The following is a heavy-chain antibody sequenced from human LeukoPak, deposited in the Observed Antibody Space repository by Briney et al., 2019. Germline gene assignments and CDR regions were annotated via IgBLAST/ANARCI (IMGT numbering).Heavy chain of an antibody. CDR2: ISYDGSNK. J-gene: IGHJ4*02. D-gene: IGHD6-19*01. Sequence: GGSLRLSCAASGFTFSSYAMHWVRQAPGKGLEWVAVISYDGSNKYYADSVKGRFTISRDNSKNTLYLQMNGLRAEDTAVYYCARESLPWLVLSVPDYWGQGTLVTVSS. CDR1: GFTFSSYA. V-gene: IGHV3-30*04. CDR3: ARESLPWLVLSVPDY.